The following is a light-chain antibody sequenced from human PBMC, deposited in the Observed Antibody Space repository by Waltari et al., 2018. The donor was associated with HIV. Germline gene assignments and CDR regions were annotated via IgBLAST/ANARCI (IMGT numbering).Light chain of an antibody. J-gene: IGLJ2*01. CDR2: EVS. CDR1: SSDVGGYNY. Sequence: QSALTQPASVSGSPGQSITIYCTGTSSDVGGYNYVSWYQQHPGKAPKLMIYEVSNRPSGVSNRFSGSKSGNTASLTISGLQAEVEADYYCSSYTSSSTVVFGGGTKLTVL. CDR3: SSYTSSSTVV. V-gene: IGLV2-14*01.